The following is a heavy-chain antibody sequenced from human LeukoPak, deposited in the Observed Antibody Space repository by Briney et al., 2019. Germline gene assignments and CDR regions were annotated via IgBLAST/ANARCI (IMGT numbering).Heavy chain of an antibody. CDR3: ERSNYGSGSYYNI. V-gene: IGHV4-31*03. J-gene: IGHJ4*02. CDR2: IYYSGTT. CDR1: GGSISSGGHY. Sequence: SETLSLTCTVSGGSISSGGHYWSWLRQHPGKGLEWIGYIYYSGTTFYNPSLQSRVTISVDTSKNEFSLKMTSVTAADTAMYYCERSNYGSGSYYNIWGQGILVTVSS. D-gene: IGHD3-10*01.